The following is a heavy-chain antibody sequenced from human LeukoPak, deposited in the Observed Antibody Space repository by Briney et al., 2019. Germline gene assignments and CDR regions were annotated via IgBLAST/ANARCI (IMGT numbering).Heavy chain of an antibody. CDR1: GFTFSSYS. V-gene: IGHV3-21*01. Sequence: GGSLRLSCAASGFTFSSYSMNWVRQAPGKGLEWVSSISSSSYIYYADSVKGRFTISRDNAKNSLYLQMNSLRAEDTAVYYCARAVPSTYYYDSSGYPDYWGQGTLVTVSS. CDR3: ARAVPSTYYYDSSGYPDY. CDR2: ISSSSYI. D-gene: IGHD3-22*01. J-gene: IGHJ4*02.